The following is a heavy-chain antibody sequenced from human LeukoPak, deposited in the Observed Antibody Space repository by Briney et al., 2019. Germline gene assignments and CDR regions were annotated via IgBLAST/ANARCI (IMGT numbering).Heavy chain of an antibody. CDR1: GGSISSGGYY. V-gene: IGHV4-31*03. Sequence: SETLSLTCTVSGGSISSGGYYWSWIRQHPGKGLEWIGYIYYSGSTYYNPSLKSRVTMSVDTSKNQFSLKLSSVTAADTAVYYCAGALTEQWLVGNWGQGTLVTVSS. D-gene: IGHD6-19*01. CDR3: AGALTEQWLVGN. CDR2: IYYSGST. J-gene: IGHJ4*02.